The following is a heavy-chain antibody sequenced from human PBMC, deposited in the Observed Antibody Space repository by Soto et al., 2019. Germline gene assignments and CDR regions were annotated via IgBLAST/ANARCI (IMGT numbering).Heavy chain of an antibody. V-gene: IGHV3-21*01. Sequence: EVQLVESGGGLVKPGGSLRLSCAASGFTFSSYSMNWVRQAPGKGLEWVSSISSSSSYIYYADSVKGRFTISRDNAKNSLYLQMNSLRAEDTAVYYCAREGYGSGSYTYGMDVWGQGTTVTVSS. D-gene: IGHD3-10*01. CDR3: AREGYGSGSYTYGMDV. CDR2: ISSSSSYI. CDR1: GFTFSSYS. J-gene: IGHJ6*02.